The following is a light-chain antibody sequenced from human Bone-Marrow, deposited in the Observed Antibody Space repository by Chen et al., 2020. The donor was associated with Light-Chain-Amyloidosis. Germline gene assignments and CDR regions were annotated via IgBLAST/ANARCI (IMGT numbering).Light chain of an antibody. V-gene: IGKV4-1*01. CDR2: WAS. J-gene: IGKJ4*01. CDR1: QSGLFTSNNTNY. Sequence: IVLTQSPDSLTVSLGERATIKCESSQSGLFTSNNTNYLAWYQQRPGQPPTLLISWASTRESGVPDRCGGSGSGTHFTLNISRLRAEDVAVYYCQQYYISPLTFGGGTKVEVK. CDR3: QQYYISPLT.